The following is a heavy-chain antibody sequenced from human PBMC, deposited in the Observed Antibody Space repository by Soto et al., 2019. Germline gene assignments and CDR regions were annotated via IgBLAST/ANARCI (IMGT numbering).Heavy chain of an antibody. CDR3: AAKMWIGDLNYYYYGMDV. CDR1: GYSFTNYA. Sequence: ASVKVSCKASGYSFTNYAMHWVRQAPGQSLEWMGWINAGNGNTKYSQKFQGRVTITRDTSASTAYMELSGLRSEDAAVYYCAAKMWIGDLNYYYYGMDVWGQGTTVTVSS. J-gene: IGHJ6*02. CDR2: INAGNGNT. D-gene: IGHD3-10*01. V-gene: IGHV1-3*01.